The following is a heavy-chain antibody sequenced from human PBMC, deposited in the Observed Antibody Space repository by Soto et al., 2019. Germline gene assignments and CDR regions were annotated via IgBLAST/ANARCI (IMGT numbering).Heavy chain of an antibody. J-gene: IGHJ6*01. Sequence: GESLKISCKGSGYSFTSYWIGWVRQMPGKGLEWMGIIYPGDSDTRYSPSFQGQVTISADKSISTAYLQWSSLKASDTAMYYCARQGCRSTSCWGGSYYYYGMDVWGQGTTVTVSS. CDR3: ARQGCRSTSCWGGSYYYYGMDV. CDR2: IYPGDSDT. D-gene: IGHD2-2*01. CDR1: GYSFTSYW. V-gene: IGHV5-51*01.